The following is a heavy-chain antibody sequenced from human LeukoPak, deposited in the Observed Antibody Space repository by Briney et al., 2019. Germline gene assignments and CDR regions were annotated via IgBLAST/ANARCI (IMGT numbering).Heavy chain of an antibody. CDR2: INPDGDYS. D-gene: IGHD3-16*01. J-gene: IGHJ4*01. CDR1: GFNFRKYW. V-gene: IGHV3-74*01. Sequence: GGSLRLSCAASGFNFRKYWMQWVRQVPGKGLVWVSEINPDGDYSGHSNSVRGRFTISRDNAKNTLYLQMTSLSAEDTAVYYCARSLGDWGQGTLVSVSS. CDR3: ARSLGD.